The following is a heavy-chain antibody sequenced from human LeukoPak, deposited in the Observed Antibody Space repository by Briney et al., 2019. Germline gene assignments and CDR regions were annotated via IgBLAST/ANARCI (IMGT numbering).Heavy chain of an antibody. V-gene: IGHV4-39*07. Sequence: PSETLSLTCTVSSGSISTSNYYWGWVRQPPGKALEWIGNIFYSGSTYYSPSLKSRVTISLDTSRNQFSLKLSSVTAADTAVYFCARGRVSSSSWYSTYYYYFYMDVWGKGTTVTVSS. CDR1: SGSISTSNYY. CDR2: IFYSGST. D-gene: IGHD6-13*01. CDR3: ARGRVSSSSWYSTYYYYFYMDV. J-gene: IGHJ6*03.